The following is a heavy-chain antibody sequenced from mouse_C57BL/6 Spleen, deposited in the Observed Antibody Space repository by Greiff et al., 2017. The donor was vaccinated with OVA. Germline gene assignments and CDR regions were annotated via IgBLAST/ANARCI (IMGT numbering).Heavy chain of an antibody. D-gene: IGHD1-1*01. CDR3: ARSDYGSSSGDDY. Sequence: QVQLLQPGAELVKPGASVKMSCKASGYTFTSYWITWVKQRPGQGLEWIGDIYTGSGSTNYTEKFKSKATLTVDPSSSTANMQLSSLTSEDSAVYYCARSDYGSSSGDDYWGQGTTLTVSS. V-gene: IGHV1-55*01. CDR1: GYTFTSYW. J-gene: IGHJ2*01. CDR2: IYTGSGST.